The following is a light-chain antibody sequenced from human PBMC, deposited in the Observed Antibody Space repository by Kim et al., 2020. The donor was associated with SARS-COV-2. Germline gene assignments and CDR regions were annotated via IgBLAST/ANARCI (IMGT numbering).Light chain of an antibody. Sequence: GKTVTSSLPHSSGSIADDYVQWYQQRPGGVPTAVIYEDDQRPSGVSDRFSGSIDNSSNSASLTISGLRTEDEADYYCQSYNRDNVLFGGGTQLTVL. CDR2: EDD. CDR1: SGSIADDY. J-gene: IGLJ2*01. V-gene: IGLV6-57*03. CDR3: QSYNRDNVL.